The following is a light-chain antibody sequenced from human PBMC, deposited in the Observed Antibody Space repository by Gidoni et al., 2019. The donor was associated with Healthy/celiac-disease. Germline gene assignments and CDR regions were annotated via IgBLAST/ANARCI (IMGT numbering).Light chain of an antibody. Sequence: IVMTQSPATLSVSPGERATLSCRASQSVSSNLAWYQQKRGQAPRLLIYGASTRATGIPARFSGSGSGTEFTLTISSLQSEDFAVYYCQQYNNWPMYTFGQGTKLEIK. CDR2: GAS. J-gene: IGKJ2*01. CDR3: QQYNNWPMYT. CDR1: QSVSSN. V-gene: IGKV3-15*01.